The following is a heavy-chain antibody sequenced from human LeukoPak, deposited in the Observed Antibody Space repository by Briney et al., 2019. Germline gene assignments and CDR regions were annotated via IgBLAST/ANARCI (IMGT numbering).Heavy chain of an antibody. J-gene: IGHJ4*02. CDR3: ARGTGDYDILTGYYDGPLDY. V-gene: IGHV4-59*01. CDR2: IYYSGST. Sequence: PSETLSLTCTVSGGSISGYYRSWIRQPPGKGLEWIGYIYYSGSTNYNPSLKSRVTISVDTSKNQFSLKLSSVTAADTAVYYCARGTGDYDILTGYYDGPLDYWGQGTLVTVSS. D-gene: IGHD3-9*01. CDR1: GGSISGYY.